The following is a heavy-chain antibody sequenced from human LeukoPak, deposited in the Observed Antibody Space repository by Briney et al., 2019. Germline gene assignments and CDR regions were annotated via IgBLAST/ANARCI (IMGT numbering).Heavy chain of an antibody. Sequence: ASVKVSCKLSGYTPTGYTLHSVRQAPGQGPEWMGWINPNTGATMYSQKFQGRVTMTRDTSVSTGYMELRSLTSDDSAVYYCGTNRGGSGWARAYYLEFWGQGTLVTVSS. CDR1: GYTPTGYT. J-gene: IGHJ4*02. V-gene: IGHV1-2*02. CDR2: INPNTGAT. D-gene: IGHD6-19*01. CDR3: GTNRGGSGWARAYYLEF.